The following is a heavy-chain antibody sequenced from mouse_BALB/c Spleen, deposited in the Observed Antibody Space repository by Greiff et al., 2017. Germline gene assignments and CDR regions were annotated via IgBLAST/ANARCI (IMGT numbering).Heavy chain of an antibody. J-gene: IGHJ3*01. V-gene: IGHV1S29*02. D-gene: IGHD2-2*01. CDR3: AKPYGYSWFAY. CDR1: GYTFTDYN. CDR2: IYPYNGGT. Sequence: VQLQQSGPELVKPGASVKISCKASGYTFTDYNMHWVKQSHGKSLEWIGYIYPYNGGTGYNQKFKSKATLTVDNSSSTAYMELRSLTSEDSAVYYCAKPYGYSWFAYWGQGTLVTVSA.